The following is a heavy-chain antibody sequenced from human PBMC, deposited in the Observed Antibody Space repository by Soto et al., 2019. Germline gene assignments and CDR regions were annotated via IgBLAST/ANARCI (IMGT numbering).Heavy chain of an antibody. Sequence: QVQLQESGPGLLKPSETLTLTCSVSGGSMSPYYWTRIRQSPDGTLEWIGYFFHTGSTNYNPSLKSRATISADTSKNHMSLKLTSVTAADTALYYCARGPPITRSRFFEWLAHFDLWGRGTLVVVSS. CDR1: GGSMSPYY. V-gene: IGHV4-59*01. D-gene: IGHD3-3*01. CDR2: FFHTGST. CDR3: ARGPPITRSRFFEWLAHFDL. J-gene: IGHJ2*01.